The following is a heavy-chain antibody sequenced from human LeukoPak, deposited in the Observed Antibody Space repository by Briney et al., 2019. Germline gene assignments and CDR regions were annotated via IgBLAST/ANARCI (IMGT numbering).Heavy chain of an antibody. D-gene: IGHD6-13*01. CDR3: AREGIGLGAGTFSAFDI. V-gene: IGHV4-39*07. Sequence: NPSETLSLTCTVSGGSISSSSYYWGWIRQPPGKGLEWIGSIYYSGSTYYNPSLKSRVTISVDTSKNQFSLKLSSVTAADTAVYYCAREGIGLGAGTFSAFDIWGQGTMVTVSS. J-gene: IGHJ3*02. CDR2: IYYSGST. CDR1: GGSISSSSYY.